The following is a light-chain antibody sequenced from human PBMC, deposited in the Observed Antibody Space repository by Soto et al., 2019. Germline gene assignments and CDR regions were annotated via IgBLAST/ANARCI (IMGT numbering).Light chain of an antibody. CDR2: DAS. J-gene: IGKJ5*01. CDR1: QNIRNW. CDR3: QQYNTYST. V-gene: IGKV1-5*01. Sequence: DIQMTQSPSTLSASVGDSVTITCRASQNIRNWLAWYQQQPGKAPTPLIYDASSLKSGAPARFSGSGSGTEFTPTISSLQPDDFANYYCQQYNTYSTFGQGTRLEN.